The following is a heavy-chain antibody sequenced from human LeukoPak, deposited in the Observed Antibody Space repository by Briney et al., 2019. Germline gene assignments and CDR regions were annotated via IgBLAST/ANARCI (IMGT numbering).Heavy chain of an antibody. CDR3: ARVDLGGSGYFFDL. CDR2: INPNSGGT. Sequence: ASVKVSCKASGYTFTGYYMHWVRQAPGQGLEWMGWINPNSGGTNYAQKFQGRVTMTRDTSISTAYMELSRLRSDDTAVYYCARVDLGGSGYFFDLWGQGALVTVSS. D-gene: IGHD3-22*01. V-gene: IGHV1-2*02. CDR1: GYTFTGYY. J-gene: IGHJ4*02.